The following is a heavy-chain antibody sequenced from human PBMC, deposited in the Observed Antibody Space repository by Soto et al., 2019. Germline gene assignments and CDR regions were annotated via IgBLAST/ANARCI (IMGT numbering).Heavy chain of an antibody. D-gene: IGHD3-10*01. Sequence: ETSVKVSCKAIGYSFTSHYMHWVRQAPGQGLEWMGTIYPGGVNIGYAQKFKGRVTISRDNSKSTLYLQMNSLRAEDTAVYYCAKDHGTYGPNWIDSWGQGTLVTVSS. J-gene: IGHJ5*01. CDR3: AKDHGTYGPNWIDS. CDR1: GYSFTSHY. V-gene: IGHV1-46*01. CDR2: IYPGGVNI.